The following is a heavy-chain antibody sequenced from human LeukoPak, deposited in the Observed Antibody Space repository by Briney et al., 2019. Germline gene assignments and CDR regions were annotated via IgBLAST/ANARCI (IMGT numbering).Heavy chain of an antibody. V-gene: IGHV4-30-2*01. CDR3: ARVGDCSSTSCYGPLFDY. J-gene: IGHJ4*02. D-gene: IGHD2-2*01. CDR2: IYHSGST. CDR1: GGSISSGGYS. Sequence: SETLSLTCAVSGGSISSGGYSWSWIRQPPGKGLEWIGYIYHSGSTYYNPSLKSRVTISVDRSKNQFSLKLSSVTAADTAVYYCARVGDCSSTSCYGPLFDYWGQGTLVTVSS.